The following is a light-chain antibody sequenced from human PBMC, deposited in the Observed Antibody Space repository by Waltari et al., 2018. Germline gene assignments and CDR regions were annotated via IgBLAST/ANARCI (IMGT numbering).Light chain of an antibody. CDR1: QSISSW. J-gene: IGKJ2*01. V-gene: IGKV1-5*03. CDR3: QQYNSYSPGMYT. CDR2: KAS. Sequence: DIQMTQSPSTLSASVGDRVTITCRASQSISSWLAWYQQKPGKAPKLLIYKASSLESGVPSRFSGSGSGTEFTLTISSLQPDDFATYCQQYNSYSPGMYTFGQGTKLEIK.